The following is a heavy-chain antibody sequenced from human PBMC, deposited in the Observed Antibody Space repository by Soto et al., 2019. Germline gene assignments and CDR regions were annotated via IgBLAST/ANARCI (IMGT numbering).Heavy chain of an antibody. J-gene: IGHJ4*02. CDR2: TSGSGSTI. CDR1: GFTFGSYE. V-gene: IGHV3-48*03. Sequence: RGSLRLSCEASGFTFGSYEMNWVRQAPGKGLEWVSHTSGSGSTIYYADFLKGRFTIYRDNAKNSLYLQMDSLRAEDTAVYYCVRGSRDYYDSSGFEYCGQGPLVTVYS. CDR3: VRGSRDYYDSSGFEY. D-gene: IGHD3-22*01.